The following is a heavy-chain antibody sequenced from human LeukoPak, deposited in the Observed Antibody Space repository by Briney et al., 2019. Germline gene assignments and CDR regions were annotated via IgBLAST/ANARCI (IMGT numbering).Heavy chain of an antibody. Sequence: AGGSLRLSCAVSGFTYSNYAMTWVRQAPGKGLEWVSSVSGSGGSTYYADSVKGRFTISRDNSKNTLYLQMNSLRAEDTAVYYCAKGGLGCSSTSCFDYWDQGTLVTVSS. CDR2: VSGSGGST. J-gene: IGHJ4*02. CDR1: GFTYSNYA. CDR3: AKGGLGCSSTSCFDY. D-gene: IGHD2-2*01. V-gene: IGHV3-23*01.